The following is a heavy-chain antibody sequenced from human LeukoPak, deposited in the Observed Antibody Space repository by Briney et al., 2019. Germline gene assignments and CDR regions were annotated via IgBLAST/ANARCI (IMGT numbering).Heavy chain of an antibody. J-gene: IGHJ4*02. Sequence: PGGSLRLSCAASGFTFSTFAMIWVRQPPGKGLEWVSSISSSSSYIYYADSVKGRFTISRDNAKNSLYLQMNSLRAEDTAVYFCARESGDYGFDYWGQGTLVTVSS. CDR2: ISSSSSYI. V-gene: IGHV3-21*01. CDR1: GFTFSTFA. D-gene: IGHD4-17*01. CDR3: ARESGDYGFDY.